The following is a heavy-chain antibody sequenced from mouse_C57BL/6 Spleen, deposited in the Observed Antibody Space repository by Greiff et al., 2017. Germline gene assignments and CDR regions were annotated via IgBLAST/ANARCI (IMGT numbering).Heavy chain of an antibody. Sequence: VKLMESGRGLVKPGGSLKISCEASGFTFSDYGMHWVRQAPEKGLEWVAYISSGSSTINYADKVKGRVTISRDNAKTTLFLLMPSLRSEDTAMYYCARRGNYVSPYYAMDYWGQGTSVTVSS. D-gene: IGHD2-1*01. CDR1: GFTFSDYG. J-gene: IGHJ4*01. V-gene: IGHV5-17*01. CDR2: ISSGSSTI. CDR3: ARRGNYVSPYYAMDY.